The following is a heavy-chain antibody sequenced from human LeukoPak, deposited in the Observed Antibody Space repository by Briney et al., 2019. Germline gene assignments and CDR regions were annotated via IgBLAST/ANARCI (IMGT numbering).Heavy chain of an antibody. V-gene: IGHV4-30-4*01. D-gene: IGHD6-13*01. J-gene: IGHJ4*02. Sequence: SETLSLTCTVSGGSISSCDYYGRWIRQPPGKGLEWIGYIYYSGGTYYNTSLKRRVTISVDTSKNQFSLKLSSVTAADTAVYYCARLPVAATPGDYWGQGTLVTVSS. CDR1: GGSISSCDYY. CDR2: IYYSGGT. CDR3: ARLPVAATPGDY.